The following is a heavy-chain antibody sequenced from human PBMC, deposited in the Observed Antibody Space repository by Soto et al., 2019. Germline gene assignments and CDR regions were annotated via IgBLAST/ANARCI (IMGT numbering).Heavy chain of an antibody. V-gene: IGHV4-31*03. Sequence: QVQLQESGPGLVKPSQTLSLTCTVSGGSISSGGYYWNWIRQHPGKGLEWIGYIYYSGRTYYNPSLKSRVTISVDTAKNPVSLKLSSGTAADTAVYYCARSVFPWGQGTLVTVSS. CDR3: ARSVFP. J-gene: IGHJ5*02. CDR2: IYYSGRT. CDR1: GGSISSGGYY.